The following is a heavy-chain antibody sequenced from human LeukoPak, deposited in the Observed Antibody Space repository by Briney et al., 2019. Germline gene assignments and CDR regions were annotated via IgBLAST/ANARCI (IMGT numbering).Heavy chain of an antibody. J-gene: IGHJ6*03. V-gene: IGHV4-39*07. Sequence: SETLSLTCTVSGGSISSSSYYWGWIRQPPGKGLEWIGGIYYSGSTYYNPSLKSRVTISVDTSKNQFSLKLSSVTAADTAVYYCARGVGSSRSLYYYYYMDVWGKGTTVTVSS. CDR3: ARGVGSSRSLYYYYYMDV. CDR2: IYYSGST. CDR1: GGSISSSSYY. D-gene: IGHD5-24*01.